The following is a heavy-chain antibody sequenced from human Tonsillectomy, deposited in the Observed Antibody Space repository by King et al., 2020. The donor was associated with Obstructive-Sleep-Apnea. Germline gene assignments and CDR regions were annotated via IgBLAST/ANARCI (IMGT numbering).Heavy chain of an antibody. CDR3: AKERYDSSGYDY. D-gene: IGHD3-22*01. J-gene: IGHJ4*02. Sequence: VQLVESGGGLVQPGRSLRLSCAASGFTFDDYAMHWVRQAPGKGLEWVSGISWNSGSIGYADSVKGRFTISRDNAKNSLYLQMNSLRAEDTAWYYCAKERYDSSGYDYWGQGTLVTVSS. V-gene: IGHV3-9*01. CDR1: GFTFDDYA. CDR2: ISWNSGSI.